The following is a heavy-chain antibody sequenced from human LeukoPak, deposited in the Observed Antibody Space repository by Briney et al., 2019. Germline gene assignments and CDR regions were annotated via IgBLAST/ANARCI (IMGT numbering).Heavy chain of an antibody. CDR1: GFTFSSYA. Sequence: GGSLRLSCAASGFTFSSYAMSWVRQAPEKGLEWVSTISGRGVTTYYADSVKGRFAISSDSSKNTVYLQMNSLRAEDTAVYFCAKDGDSENVRGYMGDWGQGTLVTVSS. V-gene: IGHV3-23*01. D-gene: IGHD3-10*02. J-gene: IGHJ4*02. CDR3: AKDGDSENVRGYMGD. CDR2: ISGRGVTT.